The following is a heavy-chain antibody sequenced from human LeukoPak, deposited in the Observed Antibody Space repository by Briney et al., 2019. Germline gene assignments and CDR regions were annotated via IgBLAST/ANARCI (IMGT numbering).Heavy chain of an antibody. D-gene: IGHD4-11*01. CDR1: GSTFSDYS. CDR2: ISSSNTI. J-gene: IGHJ6*03. CDR3: ARAYSTYHMDV. V-gene: IGHV3-69-1*01. Sequence: PGESLRLSCAASGSTFSDYSMNWVRQAPGKGLQWVSFISSSNTIYYADSVKGRFTISRDNAENSLYLQMNSLRAEDTAVYYCARAYSTYHMDVWGKGTTVTVSS.